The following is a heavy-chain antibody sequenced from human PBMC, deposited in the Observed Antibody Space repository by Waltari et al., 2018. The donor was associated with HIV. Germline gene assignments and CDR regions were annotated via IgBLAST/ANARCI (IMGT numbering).Heavy chain of an antibody. CDR2: INHSGST. Sequence: QVHLQQWGAGLLKPSETLSLTCAVYGGSFSGHFWRWIRQPPGKGLEWIGAINHSGSTNYNPSLKSQVTMSVDTSKKQFSLKVNSVTAADTAVYYCARGVGSNRYYYYGMDVWGQGTTVTVSS. J-gene: IGHJ6*02. V-gene: IGHV4-34*01. CDR3: ARGVGSNRYYYYGMDV. D-gene: IGHD4-4*01. CDR1: GGSFSGHF.